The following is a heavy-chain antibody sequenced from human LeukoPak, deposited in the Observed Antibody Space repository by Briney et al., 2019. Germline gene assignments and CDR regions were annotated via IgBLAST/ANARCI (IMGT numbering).Heavy chain of an antibody. CDR1: GGSFSGYY. V-gene: IGHV4-38-2*01. D-gene: IGHD5-18*01. CDR3: ARDTALLYMDV. J-gene: IGHJ6*03. Sequence: PSETLSLTCGVYGGSFSGYYWGWIRQPPGKGLEWIGSIYHSGSTYYNPSLKSRVTISVDTSKNQFSLKLSSVTAADTAVYYCARDTALLYMDVWGKGTTVTVSS. CDR2: IYHSGST.